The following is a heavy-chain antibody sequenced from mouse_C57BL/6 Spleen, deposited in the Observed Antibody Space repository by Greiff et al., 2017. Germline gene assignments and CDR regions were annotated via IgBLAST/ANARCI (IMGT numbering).Heavy chain of an antibody. D-gene: IGHD2-4*01. CDR3: ASYYDYDVPFAY. CDR2: IYPRSGNT. CDR1: GYTFTSYG. Sequence: QVQLKQSGAELARPGASVKLSCKASGYTFTSYGISWVKQRTGQGLEWIGEIYPRSGNTYYNEKFKGKATLTADKSSSTAYMELRSLTSEDSAVYFCASYYDYDVPFAYWGQGTLVTVSA. V-gene: IGHV1-81*01. J-gene: IGHJ3*01.